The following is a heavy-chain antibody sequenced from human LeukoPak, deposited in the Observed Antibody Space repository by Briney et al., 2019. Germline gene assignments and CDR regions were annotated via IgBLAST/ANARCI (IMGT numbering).Heavy chain of an antibody. CDR2: ISAYNVNT. CDR1: GYTFTSYG. V-gene: IGHV1-18*01. D-gene: IGHD3-10*01. CDR3: ARNFMVRGVTNWFDP. Sequence: ASVKVSCKASGYTFTSYGISWVRQAPGQGLEWMGWISAYNVNTNYAQKLQGRVTMTTDTSTSTAYMELRSLRSDDTAVYYCARNFMVRGVTNWFDPWGQGTLVTVSS. J-gene: IGHJ5*02.